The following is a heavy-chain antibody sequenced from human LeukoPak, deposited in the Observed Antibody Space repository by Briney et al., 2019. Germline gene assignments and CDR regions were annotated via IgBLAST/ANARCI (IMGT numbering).Heavy chain of an antibody. D-gene: IGHD4-17*01. V-gene: IGHV3-30*18. J-gene: IGHJ4*02. CDR1: GFTFSDYY. Sequence: GGSLRLSCAASGFTFSDYYMSWIRQAPGKGLEWVAVISYDGSNKYYADSVKDRFTISRDNSKNTLYLQMNSLRAEDTAVYYCAKDGATVTTYFDYWGQGTLVTVSS. CDR3: AKDGATVTTYFDY. CDR2: ISYDGSNK.